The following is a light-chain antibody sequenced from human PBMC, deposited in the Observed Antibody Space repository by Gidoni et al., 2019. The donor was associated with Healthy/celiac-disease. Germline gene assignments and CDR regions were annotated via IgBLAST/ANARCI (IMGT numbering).Light chain of an antibody. CDR1: QSISSY. CDR3: QQSYSTPPMYT. J-gene: IGKJ2*01. CDR2: AAS. Sequence: DIQMTQSPSSLSASVGDRVTITCRASQSISSYLNWYPQKPGKAPKLLIYAASSLQSGVPSRCSGSGSGTDFTLTISSLQPEDFATYYCQQSYSTPPMYTFGQGTKLEIK. V-gene: IGKV1-39*01.